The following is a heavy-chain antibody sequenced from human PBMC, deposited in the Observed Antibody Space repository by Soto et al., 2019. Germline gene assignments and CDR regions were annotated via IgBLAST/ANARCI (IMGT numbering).Heavy chain of an antibody. Sequence: SETLSLTCAVYGGSFSGYYWSCIRQPPGRGLEWIGEINHRGSTNYNPSLKSRVTISVDTSKNQFSLKLSSVTAADTAVYYCARGATYYDFWSGSRYYYGMDVWGQGTTVTVSS. CDR1: GGSFSGYY. D-gene: IGHD3-3*01. V-gene: IGHV4-34*01. CDR2: INHRGST. CDR3: ARGATYYDFWSGSRYYYGMDV. J-gene: IGHJ6*02.